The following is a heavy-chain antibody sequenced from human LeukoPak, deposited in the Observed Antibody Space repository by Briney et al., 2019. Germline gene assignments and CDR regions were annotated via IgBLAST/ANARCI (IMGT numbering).Heavy chain of an antibody. CDR1: GYTFTDHY. CDR3: ARIITSAWYNEFDC. D-gene: IGHD1-14*01. Sequence: ASVKVSCKASGYTFTDHYLHWLRQAPGQGLEYLGWINPNGGGTNFPQKFQGRVTLTIDTSVNTGYMEITKLTSDDTAVYYCARIITSAWYNEFDCWGQGTLVAVSA. V-gene: IGHV1-2*02. CDR2: INPNGGGT. J-gene: IGHJ4*02.